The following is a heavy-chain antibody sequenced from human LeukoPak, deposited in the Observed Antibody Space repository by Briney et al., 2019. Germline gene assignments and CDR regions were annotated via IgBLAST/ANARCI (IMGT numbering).Heavy chain of an antibody. V-gene: IGHV1-46*01. CDR3: ARGSGYHAFDI. Sequence: ASVKVSCKASGYTFMSNYIHWVRQAPGQGLEWMGMLSPSGGSTNYAQKFQGRVTVTRDTSTSTVYMDLSSLRSDDTAVYYCARGSGYHAFDIWGQGTMITVS. CDR1: GYTFMSNY. J-gene: IGHJ3*02. CDR2: LSPSGGST. D-gene: IGHD3-22*01.